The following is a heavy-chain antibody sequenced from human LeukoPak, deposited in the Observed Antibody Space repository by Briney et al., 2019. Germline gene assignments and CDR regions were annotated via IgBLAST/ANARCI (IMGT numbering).Heavy chain of an antibody. CDR3: AKAPRGGGSMVVTSFDY. J-gene: IGHJ4*02. CDR2: IWYDGSNK. Sequence: PGGSLRLSCAASGFTFSSYGMHWVRQAPGKGLEWVAVIWYDGSNKYYADSVKGRFTISRDNSKNTLYLQMNSLRAEDTAVYYCAKAPRGGGSMVVTSFDYWGREPWSPSPQ. D-gene: IGHD4/OR15-4a*01. CDR1: GFTFSSYG. V-gene: IGHV3-33*06.